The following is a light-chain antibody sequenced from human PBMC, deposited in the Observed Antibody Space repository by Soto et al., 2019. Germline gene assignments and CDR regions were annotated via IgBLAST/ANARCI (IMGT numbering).Light chain of an antibody. CDR2: DVS. J-gene: IGLJ1*01. V-gene: IGLV2-14*01. Sequence: QSALTQPASVAGSPRQSITISFTGNSSDVGGYNYVSWYQQHPGKAPKFMIYDVSNRPSGVSNRFSGSKSGNTASLTISGLQAEDEADYYCSSYTTSNTRQIVFGTGTKVTVL. CDR3: SSYTTSNTRQIV. CDR1: SSDVGGYNY.